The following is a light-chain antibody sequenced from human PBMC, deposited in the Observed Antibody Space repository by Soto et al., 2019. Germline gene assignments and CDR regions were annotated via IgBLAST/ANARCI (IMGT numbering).Light chain of an antibody. V-gene: IGLV1-40*01. Sequence: QAVVTQPPSVSGAPGQRVTISCTGSSSNIGAGYDVHWYQHLPGTAPKLLIYGNSNRPSGVPDRFSGSKSGTSASLAITGLQAKDEADYYCQSYDSSLSGWVFGGGTKLTVL. CDR3: QSYDSSLSGWV. J-gene: IGLJ3*02. CDR1: SSNIGAGYD. CDR2: GNS.